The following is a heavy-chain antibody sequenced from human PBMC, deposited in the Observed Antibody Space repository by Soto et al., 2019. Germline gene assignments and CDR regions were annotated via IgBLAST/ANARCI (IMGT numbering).Heavy chain of an antibody. Sequence: PSETLSLTCAVSGGSISSSNWWSWVSQPPGKGLEWIGEIYHSGSTNYNPSLKSRVTISVDKSKNQFFLKLSSVTAADTAVYYCARDSRPGGYYGMDVWGQGTTVTVSS. D-gene: IGHD3-10*01. CDR1: GGSISSSNW. CDR2: IYHSGST. J-gene: IGHJ6*02. V-gene: IGHV4-4*02. CDR3: ARDSRPGGYYGMDV.